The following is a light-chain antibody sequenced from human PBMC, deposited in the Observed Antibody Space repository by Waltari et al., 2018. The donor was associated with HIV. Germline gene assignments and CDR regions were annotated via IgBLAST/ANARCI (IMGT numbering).Light chain of an antibody. J-gene: IGKJ4*01. CDR3: QQYYTTPLT. V-gene: IGKV4-1*01. CDR2: WAF. Sequence: DLVMTQSPESLPVSLGERASINCKSSQSLLYTSNNKNFLAWYQQKPGQPPKLLIYWAFTRESGVPDRFSGSGSGTDFTLTISGLQADDVAIYYCQQYYTTPLTFGGGPRWRS. CDR1: QSLLYTSNNKNF.